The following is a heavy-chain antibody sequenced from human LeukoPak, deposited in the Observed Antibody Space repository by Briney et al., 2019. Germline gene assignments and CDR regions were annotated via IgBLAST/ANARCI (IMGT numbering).Heavy chain of an antibody. CDR1: GFTVNSTY. J-gene: IGHJ4*02. Sequence: GGSLRLSCAASGFTVNSTYMNWVRQAPGKGLEWVSVIYTADGTYYADSVKGRFTISRDNSKNTVFLQMNSLRAEDTAVYYCARVGSGSYYPRWGQGTLVTVSS. V-gene: IGHV3-53*01. CDR2: IYTADGT. CDR3: ARVGSGSYYPR. D-gene: IGHD1-26*01.